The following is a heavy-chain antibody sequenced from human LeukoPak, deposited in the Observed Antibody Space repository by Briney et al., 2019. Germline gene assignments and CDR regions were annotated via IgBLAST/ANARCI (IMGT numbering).Heavy chain of an antibody. Sequence: SETLSLTCAAYGGSFSGYYWSWIRQPPGKGLEWIGEINHSGSTNYNPSLKSRVTISVDTSKNQFSLKLSSVTAADTAVYYCARGLQTHWGQGTLVTVSS. V-gene: IGHV4-34*01. CDR1: GGSFSGYY. CDR3: ARGLQTH. CDR2: INHSGST. J-gene: IGHJ4*02.